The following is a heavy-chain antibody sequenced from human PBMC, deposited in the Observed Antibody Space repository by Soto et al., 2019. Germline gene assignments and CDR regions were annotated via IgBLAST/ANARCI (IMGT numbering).Heavy chain of an antibody. CDR3: AGSYGDSVY. Sequence: QVQLVESGGGVVQPGRSLRLSCAASGFTFSDYAMHWVRQAPDKGLEWVAVISYDGSNKYYADSVKGRFTSSRDSSKNTLSLQMNSLRVEDTAVYYCAGSYGDSVYWGQGTLVTVSS. D-gene: IGHD4-17*01. CDR1: GFTFSDYA. J-gene: IGHJ4*02. V-gene: IGHV3-30-3*01. CDR2: ISYDGSNK.